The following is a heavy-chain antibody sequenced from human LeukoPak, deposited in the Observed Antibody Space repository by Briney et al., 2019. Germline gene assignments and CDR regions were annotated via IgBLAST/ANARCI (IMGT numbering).Heavy chain of an antibody. V-gene: IGHV4-38-2*02. CDR2: IYHSGST. CDR1: GYSISSGYY. D-gene: IGHD3-10*01. Sequence: SETLSLTCTVSGYSISSGYYWGWIRQPPGKGLEWIGSIYHSGSTYYNPSLKSRVTISVDTSKNQFSLKLSSVTAADTAVYYCARGYGSGMEYYHYGMDVWGQGTTVTVSS. CDR3: ARGYGSGMEYYHYGMDV. J-gene: IGHJ6*02.